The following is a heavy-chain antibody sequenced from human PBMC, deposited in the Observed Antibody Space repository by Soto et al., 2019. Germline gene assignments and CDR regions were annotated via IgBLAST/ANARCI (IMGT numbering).Heavy chain of an antibody. V-gene: IGHV1-18*01. Sequence: ASVKVSCKASGYTFTSYGISWVRQAPGQGLEWMGWISAYNGNTNYAQKLQGRVTMTTDTSTSTAYMELRSLRSDDTAVYYCARGFFGVVILANPDAYDIWGQGTMVTVSS. CDR2: ISAYNGNT. D-gene: IGHD3-3*01. CDR1: GYTFTSYG. J-gene: IGHJ3*02. CDR3: ARGFFGVVILANPDAYDI.